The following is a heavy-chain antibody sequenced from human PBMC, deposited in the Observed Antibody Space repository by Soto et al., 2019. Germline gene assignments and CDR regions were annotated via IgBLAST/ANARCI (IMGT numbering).Heavy chain of an antibody. Sequence: QVQLQESDPGLVKPSQTLSLTCTVSGGSISSGGYYWSWIRQHPGKGLEWIGYIYYSGSTYYNPSLKSRVTISVDTSKNQFSLKLSSVTAADTAVYYCAREEATVKGVSYYYYYGMDVWGQGTTVTVSS. CDR3: AREEATVKGVSYYYYYGMDV. J-gene: IGHJ6*02. V-gene: IGHV4-31*03. D-gene: IGHD4-17*01. CDR1: GGSISSGGYY. CDR2: IYYSGST.